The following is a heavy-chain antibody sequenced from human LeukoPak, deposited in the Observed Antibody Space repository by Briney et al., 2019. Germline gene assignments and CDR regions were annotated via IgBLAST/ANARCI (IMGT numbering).Heavy chain of an antibody. Sequence: GGSLRLSCAASGFTFSSYEMNWVRQAPGKGLEWVSYISSSGSTIYYADSVKGRFTISRDNAKNSLYLQMNNLRAEDTAVYYCARVGVYSSSWPVSDYWGQGTLVTVSS. D-gene: IGHD6-13*01. CDR3: ARVGVYSSSWPVSDY. V-gene: IGHV3-48*03. CDR1: GFTFSSYE. CDR2: ISSSGSTI. J-gene: IGHJ4*02.